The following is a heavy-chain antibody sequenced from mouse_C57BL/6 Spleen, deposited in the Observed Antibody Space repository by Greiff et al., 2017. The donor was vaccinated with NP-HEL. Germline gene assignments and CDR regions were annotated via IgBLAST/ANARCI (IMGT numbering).Heavy chain of an antibody. CDR1: GFTFSSYA. J-gene: IGHJ2*01. D-gene: IGHD2-3*01. CDR2: ISDGGSYT. CDR3: ARDLDGWRYFDY. V-gene: IGHV5-4*01. Sequence: EVKLMESGGGLVKPGGSLKLSCAASGFTFSSYAMSWVRQTPEKRLEWVATISDGGSYTYYPDNVKGRFTISRDNAKNNLYLQMSHLKSEDTAMYYCARDLDGWRYFDYWGQGTTLTVSS.